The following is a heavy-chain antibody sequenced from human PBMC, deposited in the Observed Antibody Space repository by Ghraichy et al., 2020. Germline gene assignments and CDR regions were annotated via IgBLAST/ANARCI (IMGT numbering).Heavy chain of an antibody. CDR3: ARGSRVVRFYYYDGMDV. D-gene: IGHD4-23*01. J-gene: IGHJ6*02. CDR2: ITSSSRTI. Sequence: GGSLRLSCVGSGFTFSSYSMNWVRQSPGKGLEWVAYITSSSRTIFYADSVKGRFTISRDNAQNSLYLQMNSLRDEDTAEYYCARGSRVVRFYYYDGMDVWGQGTMVTVSS. V-gene: IGHV3-48*02. CDR1: GFTFSSYS.